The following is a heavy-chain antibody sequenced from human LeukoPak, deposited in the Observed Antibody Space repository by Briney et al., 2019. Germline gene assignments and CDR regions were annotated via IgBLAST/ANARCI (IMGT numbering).Heavy chain of an antibody. CDR3: ARDIVVVVAATAYYYYGMDV. Sequence: GGSLRLSCAASGFTFSSYWMSWVRQAPGEGLEWVANIKQDGSEKYYVDSVKGRFTISRDNAKNSLYLQMNSLRAEDTAVYYCARDIVVVVAATAYYYYGMDVWGQGTTVTVSS. J-gene: IGHJ6*02. V-gene: IGHV3-7*01. D-gene: IGHD2-15*01. CDR2: IKQDGSEK. CDR1: GFTFSSYW.